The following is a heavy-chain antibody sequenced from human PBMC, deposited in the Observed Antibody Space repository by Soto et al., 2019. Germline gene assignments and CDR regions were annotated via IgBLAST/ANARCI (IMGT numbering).Heavy chain of an antibody. Sequence: QVQLVESGGGVVQPGMSLRLSCAASGITFRIYAIHWVRQAPGKGLEWVAIISDDGGNKYYADSVKGRFTISRANAKNTAYLQIKSLRAEDTAIEYCSRGGNVTGRSWTTSYGGQGTQVIVSS. J-gene: IGHJ4*02. CDR2: ISDDGGNK. CDR1: GITFRIYA. V-gene: IGHV3-30-3*01. CDR3: SRGGNVTGRSWTTSY. D-gene: IGHD6-13*01.